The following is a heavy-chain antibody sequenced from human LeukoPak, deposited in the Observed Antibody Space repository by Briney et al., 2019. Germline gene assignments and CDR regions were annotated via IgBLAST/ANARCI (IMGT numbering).Heavy chain of an antibody. CDR2: INHSGST. V-gene: IGHV4-34*08. J-gene: IGHJ5*02. D-gene: IGHD3-10*01. CDR1: GFTVSSNY. Sequence: GSLRLSCAASGFTVSSNYMSWIRQPPGKGLEWIGEINHSGSTNYNPSLKSRVTISVDTSKNQFSLKLSSVTAADTAVYYCAGRSITMVRGVIITPSGFDPWGQGTLVTVSS. CDR3: AGRSITMVRGVIITPSGFDP.